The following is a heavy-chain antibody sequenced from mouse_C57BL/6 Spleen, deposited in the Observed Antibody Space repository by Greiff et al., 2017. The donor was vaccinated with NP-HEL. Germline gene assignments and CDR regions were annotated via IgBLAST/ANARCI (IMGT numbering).Heavy chain of an antibody. V-gene: IGHV1-15*01. J-gene: IGHJ2*01. CDR2: IDPETGGT. CDR3: TSNPYFDY. Sequence: QVQLQQSGAELVRPGASVTLSCKASGYTFTDYEMHWVKQTPVHGLEWIGAIDPETGGTAYNQKFKGKAILTADESSSTAYMELRSLTSEDSAVYYCTSNPYFDYWGQGTTLTVSS. CDR1: GYTFTDYE.